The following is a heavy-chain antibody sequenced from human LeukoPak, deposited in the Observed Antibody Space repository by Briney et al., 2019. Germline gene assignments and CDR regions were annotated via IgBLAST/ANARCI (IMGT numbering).Heavy chain of an antibody. CDR3: AKVIYDSSGPTDY. D-gene: IGHD3-22*01. J-gene: IGHJ4*02. Sequence: GGSLRLSCAASGFTFDDYGMSWVRQAPGKGLEWVSGINWNGGSTGYADSVKGRFTISRDNAKNSLYLQMNSLRAEDTAVYYCAKVIYDSSGPTDYWGQGTLVTVSS. V-gene: IGHV3-20*04. CDR2: INWNGGST. CDR1: GFTFDDYG.